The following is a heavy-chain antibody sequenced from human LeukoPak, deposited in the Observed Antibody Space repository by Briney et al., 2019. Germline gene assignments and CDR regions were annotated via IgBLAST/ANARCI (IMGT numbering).Heavy chain of an antibody. CDR1: GGSISSGDYY. CDR2: IYYSGST. V-gene: IGHV4-30-4*08. CDR3: ARVAYYDFWSGYYIDY. Sequence: SQTLSLTCTVSGGSISSGDYYWSWIRQPPGKGLEWLGYIYYSGSTSYNPSLKSRVTISVDTSKNQFSLKLSSVTAADTAVYYCARVAYYDFWSGYYIDYWGQGTLVTVSS. J-gene: IGHJ4*02. D-gene: IGHD3-3*01.